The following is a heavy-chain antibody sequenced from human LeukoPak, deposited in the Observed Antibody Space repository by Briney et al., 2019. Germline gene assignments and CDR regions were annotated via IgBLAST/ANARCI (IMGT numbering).Heavy chain of an antibody. D-gene: IGHD1-14*01. Sequence: GESLKISCKGSGFSFTSYWIGWVRQMPGKGLEWMGTIYPDDSDTRYSPSFQGQVTISADKSISTAYLQWSSLKASDTAVYFCARHSTGAVRVIDYWGLGTLVTVSS. CDR3: ARHSTGAVRVIDY. CDR1: GFSFTSYW. CDR2: IYPDDSDT. V-gene: IGHV5-51*01. J-gene: IGHJ4*02.